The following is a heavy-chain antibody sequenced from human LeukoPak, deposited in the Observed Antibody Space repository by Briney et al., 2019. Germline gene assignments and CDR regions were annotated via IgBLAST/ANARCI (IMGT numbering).Heavy chain of an antibody. CDR3: ARAGRRSFDY. CDR2: ISSGSTI. J-gene: IGHJ4*02. CDR1: GFTFSSYE. Sequence: PGGSLRLSCAASGFTFSSYEMNWVRQAPGKGLEWVSYISSGSTIYYADSVKGRFTISRDNAKNSLYLQMNSLRAEDTAVYYCARAGRRSFDYWGQGTLVTVSS. D-gene: IGHD1-1*01. V-gene: IGHV3-48*03.